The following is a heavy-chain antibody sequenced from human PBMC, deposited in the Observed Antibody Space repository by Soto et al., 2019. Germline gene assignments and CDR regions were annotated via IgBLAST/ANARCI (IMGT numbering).Heavy chain of an antibody. CDR1: GGTFSSYA. CDR3: ARVGRGYSGYVHYYYGMDV. Sequence: SVKVSCKASGGTFSSYAISWVRQAPGQGLEWMGGIIPIFGTANYAQKFQGRVTITADKSTSTAYMELSSLRSEDTAVYYCARVGRGYSGYVHYYYGMDVWGQGTTVTVSS. D-gene: IGHD5-12*01. J-gene: IGHJ6*02. CDR2: IIPIFGTA. V-gene: IGHV1-69*06.